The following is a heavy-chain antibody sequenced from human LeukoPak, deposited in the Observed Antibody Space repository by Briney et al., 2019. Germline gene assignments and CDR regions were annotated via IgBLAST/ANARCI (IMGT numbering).Heavy chain of an antibody. CDR1: GFTFSDFY. V-gene: IGHV3-11*04. CDR2: ISSSGSTI. CDR3: ARDIGPGTTSY. J-gene: IGHJ4*02. Sequence: GGSLRLSCAASGFTFSDFYMNWIRQAPGKGLEWVAYISSSGSTIYYADSVKGRFTISRDNAENSLYLQMNSLRAEDTAVYYCARDIGPGTTSYWGQGTLVTVSS. D-gene: IGHD1-1*01.